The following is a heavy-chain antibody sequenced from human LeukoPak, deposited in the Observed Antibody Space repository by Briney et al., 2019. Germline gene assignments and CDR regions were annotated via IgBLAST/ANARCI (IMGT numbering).Heavy chain of an antibody. CDR1: GFTFRSYS. J-gene: IGHJ4*02. Sequence: GGSLRLSCAASGFTFRSYSMHWVRQAPGKGLEWVAFIQYDGSNKYYADSVKGRFTISRDNSKNTLYLQMNSLRAEDTAVYYCAKDWLSGVNWGQGTLVTVSS. CDR2: IQYDGSNK. D-gene: IGHD7-27*01. CDR3: AKDWLSGVN. V-gene: IGHV3-30*02.